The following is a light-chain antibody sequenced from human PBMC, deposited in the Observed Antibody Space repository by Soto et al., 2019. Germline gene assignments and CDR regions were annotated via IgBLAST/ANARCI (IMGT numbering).Light chain of an antibody. CDR1: QGIAKY. J-gene: IGKJ4*01. Sequence: DTQMTQSPSSVSASVGDRVTITCQASQGIAKYLHWYQQKPGKAPKLLIYHASNLQTGVPSRFSGSGSGTDFTFTISSLQPEDIATYYCQQSDNLPLTFGGGTKVEI. CDR2: HAS. V-gene: IGKV1-33*01. CDR3: QQSDNLPLT.